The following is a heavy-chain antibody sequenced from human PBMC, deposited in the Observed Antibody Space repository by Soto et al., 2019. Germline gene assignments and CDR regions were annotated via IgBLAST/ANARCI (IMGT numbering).Heavy chain of an antibody. Sequence: SETLSLTCAVSGGSISSSNLWSWVRQPPGKGLAWSGEIYHSVSTNYNPSLKSRVTISVDKSKNQFSLKLSSVTAADTAVYYCARLVEMATMRDYWGPGTLVTVSS. CDR2: IYHSVST. D-gene: IGHD5-12*01. V-gene: IGHV4-4*02. CDR1: GGSISSSNL. J-gene: IGHJ4*02. CDR3: ARLVEMATMRDY.